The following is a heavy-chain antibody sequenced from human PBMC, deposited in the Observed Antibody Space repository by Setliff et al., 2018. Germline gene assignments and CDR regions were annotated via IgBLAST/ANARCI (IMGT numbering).Heavy chain of an antibody. CDR2: ISGYNGHT. D-gene: IGHD2-8*02. V-gene: IGHV1-18*01. CDR3: AISTLSICTGGNCPNAFDV. J-gene: IGHJ3*01. CDR1: GYSFRNFG. Sequence: ASVKVSCKASGYSFRNFGIMWVRQAPGQGLEWMGWISGYNGHTNYAPKVQGRVTMTTDTSTGTASMELRSLRSDDTAIYYCAISTLSICTGGNCPNAFDVWGQGTVVTVSS.